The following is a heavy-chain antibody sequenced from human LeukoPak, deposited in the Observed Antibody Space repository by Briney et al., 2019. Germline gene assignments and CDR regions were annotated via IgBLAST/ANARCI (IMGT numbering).Heavy chain of an antibody. D-gene: IGHD6-19*01. J-gene: IGHJ4*02. CDR1: EFSVGSNY. V-gene: IGHV3-66*01. Sequence: GGSLRLSCAASEFSVGSNYMTWVRQAPGKGLEWVSLIYSGGSTYYADSVKGRFTISRDNSKNTLYLQMNSLRAEDTAVYYCAKSGSEQWLVMRGYYFDYWGQGTLVTVSS. CDR3: AKSGSEQWLVMRGYYFDY. CDR2: IYSGGST.